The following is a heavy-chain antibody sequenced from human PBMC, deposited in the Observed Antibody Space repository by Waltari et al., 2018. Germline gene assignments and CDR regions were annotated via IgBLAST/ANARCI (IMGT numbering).Heavy chain of an antibody. V-gene: IGHV3-74*03. J-gene: IGHJ5*02. CDR2: VNGDGSRK. CDR1: GLIFSPYW. Sequence: EAQVVESGGGLVPPGGSLRLSCSASGLIFSPYWMHWVGQVPGQGLVWVSVVNGDGSRKTYADPVKGRFTIARDNARSTVHLQMNSLRGEDSAVYYCGTLEAVASWGQGTLVTVSS. CDR3: GTLEAVAS.